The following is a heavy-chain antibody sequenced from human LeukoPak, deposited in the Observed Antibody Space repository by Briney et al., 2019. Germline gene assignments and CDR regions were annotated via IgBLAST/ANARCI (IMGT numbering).Heavy chain of an antibody. CDR2: ISYDGSNK. CDR3: ARDPPHGGSYSFDY. Sequence: GGSLRLSCAASGFTFSSYAMHWVRQAPGKGLEWVAVISYDGSNKYYADSVKGRFTISRDNSKDTLYLQMNSLRAEDTAVYYCARDPPHGGSYSFDYWGQGTLVTVSS. J-gene: IGHJ4*02. V-gene: IGHV3-30*04. D-gene: IGHD1-26*01. CDR1: GFTFSSYA.